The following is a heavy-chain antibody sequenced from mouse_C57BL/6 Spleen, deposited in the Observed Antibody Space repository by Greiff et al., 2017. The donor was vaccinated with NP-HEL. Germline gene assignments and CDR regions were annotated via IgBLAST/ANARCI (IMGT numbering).Heavy chain of an antibody. CDR3: ARDSNYFDY. V-gene: IGHV1-59*01. Sequence: QVQLQQPGAELVRPGPSVKLSCKASGYTFTSYWMHWVKQRPGQGLEWIGVIDPSDSYTNYNQKFKGKATLTVDTSSSTAYMQLSSLTSEDSAVYYCARDSNYFDYWGQGTTLTVSS. CDR1: GYTFTSYW. D-gene: IGHD2-5*01. J-gene: IGHJ2*01. CDR2: IDPSDSYT.